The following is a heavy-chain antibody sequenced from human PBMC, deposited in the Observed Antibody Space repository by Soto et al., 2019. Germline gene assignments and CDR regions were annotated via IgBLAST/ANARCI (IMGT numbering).Heavy chain of an antibody. Sequence: SSVKVSCKASGGTFTSYAISWVRQAPGQGLEWMGGIIPIFGTANYAQKFQGRVTITADESTSTAYMELSSLRSEDTAVYYCARDRLVQLWGIHYYYYGMDVWGKGTTVTVSS. CDR1: GGTFTSYA. J-gene: IGHJ6*04. V-gene: IGHV1-69*13. D-gene: IGHD5-18*01. CDR2: IIPIFGTA. CDR3: ARDRLVQLWGIHYYYYGMDV.